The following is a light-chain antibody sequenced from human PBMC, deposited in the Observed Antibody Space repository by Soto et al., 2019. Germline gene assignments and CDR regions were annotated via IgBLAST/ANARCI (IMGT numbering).Light chain of an antibody. V-gene: IGKV1-5*01. CDR3: QKYSTSSFT. CDR2: AAS. J-gene: IGKJ3*01. Sequence: DIQMTQSPSTLSASVGARVTITCRASQTISNWLAWYQEKPGKAPKLLMYAASSLESGVPSRFSGSASGTDFTLTISSLQPDDVATYFCQKYSTSSFTFGQGTKVDIK. CDR1: QTISNW.